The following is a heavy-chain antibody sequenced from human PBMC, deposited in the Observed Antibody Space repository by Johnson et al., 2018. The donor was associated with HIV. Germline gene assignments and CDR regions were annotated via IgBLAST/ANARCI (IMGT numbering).Heavy chain of an antibody. V-gene: IGHV3-7*01. Sequence: VQLVESGGGLVQPGGSLRLSCAASGFTFSSYWMSWVRQAPGKGLEWVANIKQDGSEKYYVDSVKGRFTISRDNAKNSLYLQMNSLRAEDTAVYYCARDSIIVGYTAIVEGAFDIWGQGTMVTVSS. CDR3: ARDSIIVGYTAIVEGAFDI. CDR1: GFTFSSYW. D-gene: IGHD5-18*01. CDR2: IKQDGSEK. J-gene: IGHJ3*02.